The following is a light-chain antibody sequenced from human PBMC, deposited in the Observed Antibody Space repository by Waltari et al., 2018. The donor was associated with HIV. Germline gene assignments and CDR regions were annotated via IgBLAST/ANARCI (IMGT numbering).Light chain of an antibody. J-gene: IGLJ2*01. CDR2: GNS. Sequence: QSVLTQPPSVSGAPGPRVTISCTGSSPTIGAGYDVHWYQRLPATAPKPPIYGNSNRPSGVPDRFSGSKSGTSASLAITGLQAEDEADYYCQSYDSSLSGSVFGGGTKLTVL. V-gene: IGLV1-40*01. CDR1: SPTIGAGYD. CDR3: QSYDSSLSGSV.